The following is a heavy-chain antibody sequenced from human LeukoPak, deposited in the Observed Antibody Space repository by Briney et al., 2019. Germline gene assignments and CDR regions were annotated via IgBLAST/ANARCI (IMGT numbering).Heavy chain of an antibody. V-gene: IGHV3-15*01. CDR3: SKARIVGPPTPLRF. CDR2: IKSKTDGGTT. J-gene: IGHJ4*02. D-gene: IGHD1-26*01. CDR1: GFTFSNAW. Sequence: PGGSLRLSCAASGFTFSNAWMSWVRQAPGKGLEWVGRIKSKTDGGTTDYAAPVKGRFTISRDDSKNTLYLQMNSLRAEDTAVYYCSKARIVGPPTPLRFWGQGTLVTVSS.